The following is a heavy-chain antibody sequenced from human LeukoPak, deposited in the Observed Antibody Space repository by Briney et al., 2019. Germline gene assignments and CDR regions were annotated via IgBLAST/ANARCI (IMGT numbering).Heavy chain of an antibody. CDR3: ARVNGAYYSPEVFDS. V-gene: IGHV3-74*01. Sequence: GGSLRLSCAASGFTFSSYWMHWVRQAPGKGLVWVSRIKTDGSSTNYADSVKGRFTISRDNAKNTLYLQMNSLRAEDTAVYYRARVNGAYYSPEVFDSWGQGTLVTVSS. CDR2: IKTDGSST. J-gene: IGHJ4*02. D-gene: IGHD2-8*01. CDR1: GFTFSSYW.